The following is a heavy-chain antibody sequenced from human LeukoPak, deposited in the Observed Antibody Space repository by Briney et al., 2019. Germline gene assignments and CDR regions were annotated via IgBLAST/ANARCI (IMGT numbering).Heavy chain of an antibody. J-gene: IGHJ4*02. CDR2: IYYSGST. V-gene: IGHV4-59*08. CDR3: ARHLSYYDSSGQRAYYFDY. Sequence: PSETLSLTCTVSGGSISSYYWSWLRQPPGKGLEWVGYIYYSGSTNYNPSLKSRVTISVDTSKNQFSLKLSSVTAADTAVYYCARHLSYYDSSGQRAYYFDYWGQGTLVTVSS. CDR1: GGSISSYY. D-gene: IGHD3-22*01.